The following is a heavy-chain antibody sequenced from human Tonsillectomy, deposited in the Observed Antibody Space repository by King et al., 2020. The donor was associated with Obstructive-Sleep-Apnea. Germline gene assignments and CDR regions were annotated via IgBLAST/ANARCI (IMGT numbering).Heavy chain of an antibody. Sequence: TLKESGPVLVKPTETLTLTCTVSGFSLSTARMGVSWIRQPPGKALEWLAHIFSTYEKSYSTSLKSRLTISTDTSKSQVVLTMTNMDPVVTATYYCARSKNTAMVSYYGMDVWGQGTTVTVSS. CDR3: ARSKNTAMVSYYGMDV. CDR2: IFSTYEK. D-gene: IGHD5-18*01. V-gene: IGHV2-26*01. J-gene: IGHJ6*02. CDR1: GFSLSTARMG.